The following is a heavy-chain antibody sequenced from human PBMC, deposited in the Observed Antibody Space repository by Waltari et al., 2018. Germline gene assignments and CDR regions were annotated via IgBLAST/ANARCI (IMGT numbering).Heavy chain of an antibody. CDR1: GFSFSSYW. J-gene: IGHJ4*02. D-gene: IGHD3-10*01. CDR3: LRDRRGADLFDY. CDR2: INQDGSER. V-gene: IGHV3-7*03. Sequence: EVQMVESGGTLVQPGGSRRLSCEPSGFSFSSYWMTWVRQVPGKGLEWVANINQDGSERNYVDSVKGRFTISRDNAKNSLYLQMNSLRAEDTAVYYCLRDRRGADLFDYWGQGTLVTVSS.